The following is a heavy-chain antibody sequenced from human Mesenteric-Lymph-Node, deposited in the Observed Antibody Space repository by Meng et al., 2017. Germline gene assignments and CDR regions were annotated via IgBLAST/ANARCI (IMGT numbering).Heavy chain of an antibody. V-gene: IGHV3-15*01. D-gene: IGHD1-1*01. J-gene: IGHJ4*02. CDR2: IKSKTDGGTT. CDR1: GFTFSNAW. Sequence: GESLKISCAASGFTFSNAWMSWVRQAPGKGLEWVGRIKSKTDGGTTDYAAPVKGRFTISRDDSKSIAYLQMDSLKTEDSAVYYCYAWKDQSFSDHWGRGTLVTVSS. CDR3: YAWKDQSFSDH.